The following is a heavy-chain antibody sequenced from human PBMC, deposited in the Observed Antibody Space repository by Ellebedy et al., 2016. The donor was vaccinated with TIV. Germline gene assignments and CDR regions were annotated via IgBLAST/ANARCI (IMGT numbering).Heavy chain of an antibody. CDR3: AKDTRVKVAEYFDS. CDR1: GFSFTSYA. V-gene: IGHV3-23*01. CDR2: VSGSSDRS. J-gene: IGHJ4*02. Sequence: PGGSLRLSCAASGFSFTSYAMGWVRQAPGKGLEWVSAVSGSSDRSFYTDSVNGRFTISRDNSKNTVYLQMNGLRADDTAIYYCAKDTRVKVAEYFDSWGQGTLVTASS. D-gene: IGHD2/OR15-2a*01.